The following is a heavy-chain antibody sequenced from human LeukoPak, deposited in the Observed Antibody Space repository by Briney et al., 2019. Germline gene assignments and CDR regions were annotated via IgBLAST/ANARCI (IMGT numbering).Heavy chain of an antibody. Sequence: ASVNVSCKASGYTFTSYYMHWVRQAPGQGLEWMGIINPSGGSTSYAQKFQGRVTMTRDTSTSTVYMELSSLRSEDTAVYYCAPDLTGNVPGYWGQGTLVTVSS. J-gene: IGHJ4*02. CDR2: INPSGGST. CDR3: APDLTGNVPGY. D-gene: IGHD7-27*01. CDR1: GYTFTSYY. V-gene: IGHV1-46*01.